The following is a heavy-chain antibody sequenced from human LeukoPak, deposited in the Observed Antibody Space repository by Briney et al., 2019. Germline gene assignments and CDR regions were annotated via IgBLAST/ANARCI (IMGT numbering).Heavy chain of an antibody. CDR2: IIPIFGTA. CDR3: ARGGGIAVAGLYY. D-gene: IGHD6-19*01. Sequence: GASVKVSCKASGGTFSSYAISWVRQAPGQGLEWIGGIIPIFGTANYAQKFQGRVTITTDESTSTAYMELSSLRSEDTAVYYCARGGGIAVAGLYYWGQGTLVTVSS. J-gene: IGHJ4*02. CDR1: GGTFSSYA. V-gene: IGHV1-69*05.